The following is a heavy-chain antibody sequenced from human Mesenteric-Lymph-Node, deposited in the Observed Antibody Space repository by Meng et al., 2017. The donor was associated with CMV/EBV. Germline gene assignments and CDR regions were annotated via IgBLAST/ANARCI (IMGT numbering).Heavy chain of an antibody. CDR1: GFTFSDYY. J-gene: IGHJ4*02. CDR3: ARDVRAVVTPRHFDY. V-gene: IGHV3-11*01. Sequence: GESLKISCAASGFTFSDYYMSWIRQAPGKGLEWVSYISSSGSTIYYADSVKGRFTISRDNAKNSLYLQMNSLRAEDTALYYCARDVRAVVTPRHFDYWGQGTLVTVSS. D-gene: IGHD4-23*01. CDR2: ISSSGSTI.